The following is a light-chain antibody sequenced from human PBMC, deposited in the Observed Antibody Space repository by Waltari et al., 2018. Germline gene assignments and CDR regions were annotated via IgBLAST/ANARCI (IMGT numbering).Light chain of an antibody. CDR3: QQYNNWPPWT. V-gene: IGKV3-15*01. CDR2: GAS. Sequence: EIVMTQSPATLSVSPGERATLSCRASQSVRNTLVWYQQKPGQAPRLLIYGASTRGTGIPARFSGSGSGTEFTLTISSLQSEDFAVYYCQQYNNWPPWTFGQGTKVEIK. CDR1: QSVRNT. J-gene: IGKJ1*01.